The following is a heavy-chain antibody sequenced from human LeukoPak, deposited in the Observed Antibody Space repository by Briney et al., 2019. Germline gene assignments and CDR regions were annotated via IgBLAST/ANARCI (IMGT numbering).Heavy chain of an antibody. CDR3: ARDGGGSRNDAFDI. V-gene: IGHV4-31*03. D-gene: IGHD2-15*01. J-gene: IGHJ3*02. CDR1: GASFNSDDQY. Sequence: SQTLSLTCTVSGASFNSDDQYWNWIRQSPGKGLEWIGSIHPSGMLYNNPSLESRVTMSRDTSKNQFSLNLNSVTAADTAVYYCARDGGGSRNDAFDIWGQGTMVTVSS. CDR2: IHPSGML.